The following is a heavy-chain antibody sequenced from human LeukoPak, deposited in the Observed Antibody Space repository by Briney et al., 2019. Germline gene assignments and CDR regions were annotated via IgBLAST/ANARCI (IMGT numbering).Heavy chain of an antibody. D-gene: IGHD3-10*01. CDR1: GGSISSSSYY. CDR2: IYYSGST. Sequence: SETLSLTCTVSGGSISSSSYYWGWIRQPPGKGLEWIGSIYYSGSTYYNPSLKSRVTISVDTSKNQFSLKLSSVTAADTAVYYCARITLVRGVITENFDYWGQGTLVTVSS. V-gene: IGHV4-39*01. J-gene: IGHJ4*02. CDR3: ARITLVRGVITENFDY.